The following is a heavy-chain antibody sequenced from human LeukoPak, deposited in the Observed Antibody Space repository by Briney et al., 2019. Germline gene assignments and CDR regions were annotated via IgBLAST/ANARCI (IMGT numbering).Heavy chain of an antibody. V-gene: IGHV1-46*01. J-gene: IGHJ5*02. CDR2: INPSGGST. D-gene: IGHD3-22*01. CDR1: GYTLTSYY. CDR3: ARDLTLYRGYYYDSSGYSWFDP. Sequence: ASVKVSCKASGYTLTSYYMHWVRQAPGQGLEWMGIINPSGGSTSYAQKFQGRVTMTRDTSTSTVYMELSSLRSEDTAVYYCARDLTLYRGYYYDSSGYSWFDPWGQGTLVTVSS.